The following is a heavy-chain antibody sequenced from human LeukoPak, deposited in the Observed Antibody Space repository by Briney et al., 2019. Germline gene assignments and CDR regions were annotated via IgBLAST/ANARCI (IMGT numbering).Heavy chain of an antibody. V-gene: IGHV4-34*01. J-gene: IGHJ6*03. CDR1: GGSFSGYY. Sequence: SETLSLTCAVYGGSFSGYYWSWIRQPPGKGLEWIGEINHSGSTNYNPSLKSRVTISVDTSKNQFSPKLSSVTAADTAVYYCARGCPITMVRGARGFRRAYMDVWGKGTTVTVSS. CDR3: ARGCPITMVRGARGFRRAYMDV. D-gene: IGHD3-10*01. CDR2: INHSGST.